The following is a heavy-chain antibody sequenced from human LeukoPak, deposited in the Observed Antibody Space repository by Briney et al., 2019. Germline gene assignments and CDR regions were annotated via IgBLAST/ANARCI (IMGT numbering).Heavy chain of an antibody. CDR2: IKQDETYK. CDR1: GFTFSNYW. CDR3: ARQSGSHSYAMDV. V-gene: IGHV3-7*01. J-gene: IGHJ6*02. Sequence: GGSLRLSCAASGFTFSNYWVTWVRQAPGKGLEWVANIKQDETYKWYADSVKGRFSISRDNAENSLYLQMDSLRADDTAAYYCARQSGSHSYAMDVWGQGTTVTVYS. D-gene: IGHD1-26*01.